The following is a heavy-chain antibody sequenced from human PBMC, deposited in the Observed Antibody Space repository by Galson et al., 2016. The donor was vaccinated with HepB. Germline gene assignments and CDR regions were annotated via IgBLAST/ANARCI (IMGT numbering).Heavy chain of an antibody. CDR3: AKDSSYSSSFKRFDY. CDR2: ITWNSGNI. D-gene: IGHD6-6*01. CDR1: GFAFDEYA. V-gene: IGHV3-9*01. Sequence: SLRLSCAASGFAFDEYAMHWFRQAPGKGLEWVSGITWNSGNIGYADSVKGRFTISRDNAKNSLYLQMNSLRTEDTALYCCAKDSSYSSSFKRFDYWGQGTRVTVSS. J-gene: IGHJ4*02.